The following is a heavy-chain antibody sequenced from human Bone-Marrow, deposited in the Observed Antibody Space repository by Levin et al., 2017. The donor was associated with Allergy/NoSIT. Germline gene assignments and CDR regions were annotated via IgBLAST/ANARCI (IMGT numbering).Heavy chain of an antibody. CDR1: GGSITSYY. CDR2: IYYSGST. CDR3: ARRPEGLGKSGFDP. V-gene: IGHV4-59*08. J-gene: IGHJ5*02. Sequence: PSETLSLTCTVSGGSITSYYWSWIRQPPGKGLEWIGYIYYSGSTNYNPSLKSRVTISVDTSKNQFSLKLSSVTAAHTAVYYCARRPEGLGKSGFDPWGQGTLVTVSS. D-gene: IGHD3-16*01.